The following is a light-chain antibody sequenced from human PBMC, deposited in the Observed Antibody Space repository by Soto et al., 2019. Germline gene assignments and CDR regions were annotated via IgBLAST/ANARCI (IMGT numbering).Light chain of an antibody. V-gene: IGKV3-20*01. CDR2: AAS. J-gene: IGKJ1*01. CDR1: LSVATNY. Sequence: EIVLTQSPGTLPLSPGERATLSCRASLSVATNYLAWYQQKPGQAPRLLIYAASGRATGIPDRFSGSGSGTDFTLTISRLEPEDFAVYYCQQYGSAPWTFGQGSKV. CDR3: QQYGSAPWT.